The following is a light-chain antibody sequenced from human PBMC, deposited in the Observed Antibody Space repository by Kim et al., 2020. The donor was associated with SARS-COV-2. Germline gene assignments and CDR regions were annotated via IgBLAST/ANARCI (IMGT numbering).Light chain of an antibody. Sequence: ACAGDRVTITCRASQNIGTCLSWYQQRSGKAPKLLFYSASNLQSGVPSTFRASGSGTDFTLTISGLQPEDSATYYCLQTHSSPLTFGGGTKVDIK. CDR3: LQTHSSPLT. CDR2: SAS. V-gene: IGKV1-39*01. J-gene: IGKJ4*01. CDR1: QNIGTC.